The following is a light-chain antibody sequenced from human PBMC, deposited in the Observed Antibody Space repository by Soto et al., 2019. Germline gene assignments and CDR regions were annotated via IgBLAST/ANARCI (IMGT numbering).Light chain of an antibody. CDR2: GAS. CDR1: QSVSSY. V-gene: IGKV3-15*01. Sequence: EIVFTQSPATLSLSPLEIATLSCRASQSVSSYLAWYQQKPGQAPRLLIYGASTRATGIPARFSGSGSGTEFTLTISSLQSEDFAVYYCQQYNNWPPWTFGQGTKVDI. J-gene: IGKJ1*01. CDR3: QQYNNWPPWT.